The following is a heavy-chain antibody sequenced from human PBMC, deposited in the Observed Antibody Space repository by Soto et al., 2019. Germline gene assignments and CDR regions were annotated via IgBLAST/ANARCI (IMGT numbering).Heavy chain of an antibody. J-gene: IGHJ4*02. CDR1: GYSFTSYW. D-gene: IGHD3-3*01. CDR2: IYPGDSDT. V-gene: IGHV5-51*01. CDR3: ARSEDYFSRGPLYYSDY. Sequence: PGESLKISCKGSGYSFTSYWIGWVRQMPGKGLEWMGIIYPGDSDTRYSPSFQGQVTISADKSISTAYLQWSSLKASDTAMYYCARSEDYFSRGPLYYSDYWGQGTLVTVSS.